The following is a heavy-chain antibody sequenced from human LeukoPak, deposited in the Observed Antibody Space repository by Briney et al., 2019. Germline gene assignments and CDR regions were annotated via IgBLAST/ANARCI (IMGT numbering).Heavy chain of an antibody. CDR3: ARVGRYSSSVQSVVNWFDP. V-gene: IGHV4-39*07. CDR1: GGSISSSRYF. J-gene: IGHJ5*02. Sequence: PSETLSLTCTVSGGSISSSRYFWGWIRQPPGKGLEWIGSIYHSGSTYYNPSLKSRVTISVDTSKNQFSLKLSSVTAADTAVYYCARVGRYSSSVQSVVNWFDPWGQGTLVTVSS. D-gene: IGHD6-6*01. CDR2: IYHSGST.